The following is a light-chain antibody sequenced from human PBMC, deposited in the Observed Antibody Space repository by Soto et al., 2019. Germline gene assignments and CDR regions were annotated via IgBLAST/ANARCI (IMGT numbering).Light chain of an antibody. CDR2: GAS. J-gene: IGKJ1*01. V-gene: IGKV3-20*01. CDR1: QSVSSNY. CDR3: QQYGGAPWT. Sequence: EIVLTQSPGTLSLSPGERATLSCRASQSVSSNYLAWFQQRPGQPPRLLISGASSRATGIPDRFSGSGSGTDFTLTINRLEPEDFAVYHCQQYGGAPWTFGQGNKVEIK.